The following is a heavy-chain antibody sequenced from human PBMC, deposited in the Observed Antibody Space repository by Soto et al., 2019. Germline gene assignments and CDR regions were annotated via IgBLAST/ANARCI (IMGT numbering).Heavy chain of an antibody. D-gene: IGHD3-10*01. CDR2: IIPIFGTA. Sequence: RASVKVSCKASGGTFSSYAISWVRQAPGQGLEWMGGIIPIFGTANYAQKFQGRVTITADESTSTAYMELSSLRSEDTAVYYCARGGKYYYGSGSYRNYYYGMDVWGQGTTVTVSS. CDR3: ARGGKYYYGSGSYRNYYYGMDV. J-gene: IGHJ6*02. V-gene: IGHV1-69*13. CDR1: GGTFSSYA.